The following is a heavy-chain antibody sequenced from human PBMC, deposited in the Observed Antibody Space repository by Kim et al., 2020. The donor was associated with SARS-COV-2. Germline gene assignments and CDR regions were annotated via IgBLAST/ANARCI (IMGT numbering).Heavy chain of an antibody. Sequence: PGSVKGRFTISREKAKNSLYLQMNSLRAGDTAVYYCARGRYSSGQDAFDIWGQGTMVTVSS. CDR3: ARGRYSSGQDAFDI. D-gene: IGHD6-19*01. V-gene: IGHV3-13*01. J-gene: IGHJ3*02.